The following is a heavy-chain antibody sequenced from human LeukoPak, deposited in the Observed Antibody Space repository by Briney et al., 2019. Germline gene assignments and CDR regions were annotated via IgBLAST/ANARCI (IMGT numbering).Heavy chain of an antibody. CDR2: ISGSGSFA. D-gene: IGHD6-13*01. V-gene: IGHV3-23*01. CDR3: AKCYSNNWSDAFDI. J-gene: IGHJ3*02. Sequence: GGSLRLSCAASGFTFSNYVMSWVRQAPGKGLEWVSVISGSGSFAYYADSVKGRFTVSRDNSKYTMYLQMNGLRAEDTAVYYCAKCYSNNWSDAFDIWGQGTMVTVSS. CDR1: GFTFSNYV.